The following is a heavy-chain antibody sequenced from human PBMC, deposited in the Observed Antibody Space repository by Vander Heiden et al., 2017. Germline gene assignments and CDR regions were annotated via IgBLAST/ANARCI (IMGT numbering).Heavy chain of an antibody. J-gene: IGHJ3*02. CDR1: GGSISSYY. CDR2: IYYSGRT. Sequence: QVQLQESGPGLVKPSETLSLTCTVSGGSISSYYWSWIRQPPGKGLEWIGYIYYSGRTNYNPSLKSRVTISVDTSKNQFSLKLSSVTAADTAVYYCARDTGYCSGGSCNAFDIWGQGTMVTVSS. D-gene: IGHD2-15*01. V-gene: IGHV4-59*01. CDR3: ARDTGYCSGGSCNAFDI.